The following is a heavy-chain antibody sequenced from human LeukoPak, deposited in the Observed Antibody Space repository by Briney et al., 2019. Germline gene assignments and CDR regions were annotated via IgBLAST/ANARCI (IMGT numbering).Heavy chain of an antibody. D-gene: IGHD1-26*01. J-gene: IGHJ4*02. CDR3: ARGMGGSYPDGLDY. Sequence: ASVKVSCKASGYTFTSYGISWVRQAPGQGLEWMGWISAYNGNTNYAQKLQGSVTMTTDTSTSTAYMELRSLRSDDTAAYYCARGMGGSYPDGLDYWGQGTLVTVSS. CDR1: GYTFTSYG. V-gene: IGHV1-18*01. CDR2: ISAYNGNT.